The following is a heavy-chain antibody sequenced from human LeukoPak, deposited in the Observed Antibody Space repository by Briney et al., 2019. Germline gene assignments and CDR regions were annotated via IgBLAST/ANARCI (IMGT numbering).Heavy chain of an antibody. CDR1: GGSISSYY. Sequence: PSETLSLTCTVSGGSISSYYWSWIRQPPGKGLEWIGYIYYSGSTNYNPSLKSRVTISVDTSKNQFSLKLSSVTAADTAVYYCARAPSGWFPFDYWGQGTLVTVSS. D-gene: IGHD6-19*01. CDR2: IYYSGST. CDR3: ARAPSGWFPFDY. V-gene: IGHV4-59*01. J-gene: IGHJ4*02.